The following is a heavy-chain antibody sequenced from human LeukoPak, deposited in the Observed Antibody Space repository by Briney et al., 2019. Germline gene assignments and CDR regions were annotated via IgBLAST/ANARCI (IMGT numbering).Heavy chain of an antibody. D-gene: IGHD4-11*01. CDR2: ISYDGSNK. CDR3: ARGLHRTRGIFDY. Sequence: GGSPRLSCAASGFTFSSYAMHWVRQAPGKGLEWVAVISYDGSNKYYADSVKGRFTISRDNSKNTLYLQMNSLRAEDTAVYYCARGLHRTRGIFDYWGQGTLVTVSS. J-gene: IGHJ4*02. CDR1: GFTFSSYA. V-gene: IGHV3-30*04.